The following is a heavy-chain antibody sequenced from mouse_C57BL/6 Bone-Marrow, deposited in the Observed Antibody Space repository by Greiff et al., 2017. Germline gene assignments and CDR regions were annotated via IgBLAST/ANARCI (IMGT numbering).Heavy chain of an antibody. V-gene: IGHV5-6*02. D-gene: IGHD2-3*01. Sequence: VMLVESGGDLVKPGGSLKLSCAASGFTFSSYGMSWVRQTPDKRLEWVATISSGGSYTYYPDSVKGRFTISRDNAKNTLYLQIRSLKSEDTAMDYCARRVNDGHERAMDYWGQGTSVTVSS. CDR2: ISSGGSYT. CDR3: ARRVNDGHERAMDY. CDR1: GFTFSSYG. J-gene: IGHJ4*01.